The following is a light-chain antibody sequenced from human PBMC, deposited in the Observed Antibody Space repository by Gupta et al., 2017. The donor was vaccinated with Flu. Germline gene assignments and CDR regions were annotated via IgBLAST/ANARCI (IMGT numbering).Light chain of an antibody. J-gene: IGKJ2*01. CDR2: GAS. Sequence: TLSVSAGERATLSCRASQSLNNNLDWYKQKPGQAPRRLIYGASTRATGGTARCSGSGVGTEFNLTIISRQSEDLAIYYCQHENHWPPMYIFGQGTKLEIK. V-gene: IGKV3-15*01. CDR1: QSLNNN. CDR3: QHENHWPPMYI.